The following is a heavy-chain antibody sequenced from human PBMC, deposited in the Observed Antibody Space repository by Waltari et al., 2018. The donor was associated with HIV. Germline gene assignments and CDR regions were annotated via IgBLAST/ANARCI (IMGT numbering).Heavy chain of an antibody. D-gene: IGHD2-15*01. V-gene: IGHV3-74*01. CDR3: ARGKDCGGGTCDGYHYYGLDV. J-gene: IGHJ6*02. CDR2: INPDGTDT. Sequence: EVQLVESGGGLVQPGGSLRLSCAASGFTLTTPWGPWVRQVPGKGLVWVSRINPDGTDTRYADSVKGRFTISRDNAKNTVYLQVNSLRGEDTSVYYCARGKDCGGGTCDGYHYYGLDVWGQGTTVTVSS. CDR1: GFTLTTPW.